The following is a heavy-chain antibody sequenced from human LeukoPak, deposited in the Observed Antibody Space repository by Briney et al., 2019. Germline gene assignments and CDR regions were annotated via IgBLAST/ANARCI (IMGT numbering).Heavy chain of an antibody. Sequence: GGSLRLSCAASGFTFSDYYMSWVRQAPGKGLEWVANIKEDGSEKYYVDSVKGRFTISRDNAKNSLYLQMNSLRAEDTAVYYCARDVMALFDYWGQGTLVTVSS. CDR1: GFTFSDYY. V-gene: IGHV3-7*01. D-gene: IGHD5-24*01. CDR2: IKEDGSEK. CDR3: ARDVMALFDY. J-gene: IGHJ4*02.